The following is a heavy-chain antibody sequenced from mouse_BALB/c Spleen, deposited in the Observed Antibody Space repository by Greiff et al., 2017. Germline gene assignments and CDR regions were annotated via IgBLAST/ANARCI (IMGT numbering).Heavy chain of an antibody. Sequence: EVQRVESGGGLVKPGGSLKLSCAASGFTFSDYYMYWVRQTPEKRLEWVATISDGGSYTYYPDSVKGRFTISRDNAKNNLYLQMSSLKSEDTAMYYCARGTAAYAMDYWGQGTSVTVSS. D-gene: IGHD1-2*01. CDR3: ARGTAAYAMDY. CDR1: GFTFSDYY. V-gene: IGHV5-4*02. J-gene: IGHJ4*01. CDR2: ISDGGSYT.